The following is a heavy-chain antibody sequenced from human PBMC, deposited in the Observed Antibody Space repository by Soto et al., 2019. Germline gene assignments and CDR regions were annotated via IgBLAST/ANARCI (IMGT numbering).Heavy chain of an antibody. CDR2: IFSNDAK. V-gene: IGHV2-26*01. CDR1: GFSLSNTRMG. D-gene: IGHD3-16*01. J-gene: IGHJ6*02. Sequence: VSGPTLVNPTETLTLTCTVSGFSLSNTRMGVNWIRQPPGKALEWLAHIFSNDAKSYNTSLNNRLTISKDTSKSQVVLTMTNMDPVDTATYYCARTTGQQVGGLLYYGMDVWGQGTMVTVSS. CDR3: ARTTGQQVGGLLYYGMDV.